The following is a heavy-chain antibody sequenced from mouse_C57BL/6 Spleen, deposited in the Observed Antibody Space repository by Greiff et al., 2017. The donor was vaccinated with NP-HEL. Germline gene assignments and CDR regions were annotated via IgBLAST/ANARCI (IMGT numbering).Heavy chain of an antibody. CDR2: IYPGSGNT. V-gene: IGHV1-76*01. CDR3: ASSSYGHYYAMDY. J-gene: IGHJ4*01. D-gene: IGHD1-1*01. CDR1: GYTFTDYY. Sequence: QVQLQQSGAELVRPGASVKLSCKASGYTFTDYYINWVKQRPGQGLEWIARIYPGSGNTYYNEKFKGKATLTAEKSSSTAYMQLSSLTSEDSAVYFCASSSYGHYYAMDYWGQGTSVTVSS.